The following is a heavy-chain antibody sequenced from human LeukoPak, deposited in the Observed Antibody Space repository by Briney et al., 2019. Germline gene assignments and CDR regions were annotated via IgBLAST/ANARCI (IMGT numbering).Heavy chain of an antibody. D-gene: IGHD3-22*01. V-gene: IGHV1-2*02. CDR3: ARGGSYCDSSGYYDAFDI. Sequence: ASVKVSCKASGYTFTGYYMHWVRQAPGQGLEWMGWINPNSGGTNYAQKFQGRVTMTRDTSISTAYMELSRLRSDDTAVYYCARGGSYCDSSGYYDAFDIWGQGTMVTVSS. CDR2: INPNSGGT. J-gene: IGHJ3*02. CDR1: GYTFTGYY.